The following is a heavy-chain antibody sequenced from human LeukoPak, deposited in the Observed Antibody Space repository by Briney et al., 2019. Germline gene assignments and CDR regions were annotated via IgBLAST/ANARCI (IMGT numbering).Heavy chain of an antibody. V-gene: IGHV4-34*01. J-gene: IGHJ4*02. Sequence: SETLSLTCTVSGGSISSYYWNWIRQPPGKGLEWIGEINHSGSTNYNPSLKSRVTISVDTSKNQFSLKLSSVSAADTAVYYCARHIRYYYDSSGYSLDYWGQGTLVTVSS. D-gene: IGHD3-22*01. CDR1: GGSISSYY. CDR3: ARHIRYYYDSSGYSLDY. CDR2: INHSGST.